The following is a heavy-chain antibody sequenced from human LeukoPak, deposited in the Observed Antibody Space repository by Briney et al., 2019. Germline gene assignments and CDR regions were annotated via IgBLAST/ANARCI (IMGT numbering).Heavy chain of an antibody. CDR2: IYHSGNT. Sequence: SETLSRTCAVSGYSISGGYYWGWIRQPPGKGLVWIGYIYHSGNTYYNPSLKSRVTMSVDTSKNQFSLKLSSVTAADTAVYYSARRPYYYYYTDVWGKGTTVTVSS. J-gene: IGHJ6*03. V-gene: IGHV4-38-2*01. CDR1: GYSISGGYY. CDR3: ARRPYYYYYTDV.